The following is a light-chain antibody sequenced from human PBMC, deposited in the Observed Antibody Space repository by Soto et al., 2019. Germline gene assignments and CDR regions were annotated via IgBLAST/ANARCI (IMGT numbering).Light chain of an antibody. CDR1: QSIRTN. Sequence: MAQAPGALSVSPGERATLSCRASQSIRTNLAWYQQKSGQPPRLLIYYASTRATGIPDRFSGSGSGTDFTLTISRLEPEDFAAYYCQQYGSSPWTFGQGTKVDIK. CDR2: YAS. V-gene: IGKV3-20*01. CDR3: QQYGSSPWT. J-gene: IGKJ1*01.